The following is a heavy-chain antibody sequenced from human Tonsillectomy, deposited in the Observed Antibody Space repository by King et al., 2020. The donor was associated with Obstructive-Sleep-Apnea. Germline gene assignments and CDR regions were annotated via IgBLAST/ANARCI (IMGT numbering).Heavy chain of an antibody. CDR3: ARHRGVEDYGGYGDYFDY. Sequence: QLQESGPGLVKPSETLSLTCTVSGGSINNYYWSWIRQPPGKGLEWIGYVYYSGNTNFNPSLKSRVTISADTSKIQFYLRLSSVTAADTAVYYCARHRGVEDYGGYGDYFDYWGQGTLVTVSS. J-gene: IGHJ4*02. CDR1: GGSINNYY. D-gene: IGHD5-12*01. V-gene: IGHV4-59*08. CDR2: VYYSGNT.